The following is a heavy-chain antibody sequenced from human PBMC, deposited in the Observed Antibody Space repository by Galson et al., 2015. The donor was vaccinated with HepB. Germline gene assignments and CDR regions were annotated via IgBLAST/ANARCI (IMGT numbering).Heavy chain of an antibody. V-gene: IGHV3-15*04. Sequence: AASGFSFTNAWMSWVRQAPGKGLEWVGHIESKTDGGTTDYAAPVKGRFTVSRDDSKNTLHLQMNSLKTEDTAVYYCTTVLAYCSGGSCYSSGCLPSGFDPWGQGTLVIVSS. J-gene: IGHJ5*02. CDR2: IESKTDGGTT. CDR3: TTVLAYCSGGSCYSSGCLPSGFDP. CDR1: GFSFTNAW. D-gene: IGHD2-15*01.